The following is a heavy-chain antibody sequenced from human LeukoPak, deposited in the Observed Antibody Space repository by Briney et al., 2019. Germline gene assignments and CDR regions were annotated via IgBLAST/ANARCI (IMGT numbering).Heavy chain of an antibody. V-gene: IGHV1-18*01. D-gene: IGHD3-16*01. J-gene: IGHJ4*02. CDR3: ARGGPAARLITFGGVTDY. CDR1: GYIFTNFG. Sequence: GASVKVSCKASGYIFTNFGISWVRQAPGQGLEWMGWVSADNGNTNYAQKLQGRVTMTTDTSTSTAYMELRNLRSDDTAVYYCARGGPAARLITFGGVTDYWGQGTLVTVSS. CDR2: VSADNGNT.